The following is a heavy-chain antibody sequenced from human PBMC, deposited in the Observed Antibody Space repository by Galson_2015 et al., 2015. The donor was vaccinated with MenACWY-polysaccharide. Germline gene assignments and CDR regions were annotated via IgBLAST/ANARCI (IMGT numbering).Heavy chain of an antibody. CDR3: AKVTEMASSRRPFDV. CDR1: GVTFGSYA. D-gene: IGHD5-24*01. CDR2: IGGSGLTT. V-gene: IGHV3-23*01. Sequence: SLRLSCAASGVTFGSYAMGWVRQAPGKGLEWVSSIGGSGLTTFYAESVRGRFTISRDNAQNILSLQMKSLGADDTARYFCAKVTEMASSRRPFDVWGQGTMVTVSS. J-gene: IGHJ3*01.